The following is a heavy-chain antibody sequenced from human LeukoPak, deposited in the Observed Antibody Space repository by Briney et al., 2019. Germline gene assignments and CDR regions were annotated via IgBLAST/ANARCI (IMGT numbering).Heavy chain of an antibody. J-gene: IGHJ4*02. CDR1: GGSFSGYY. CDR2: IYHSGNT. V-gene: IGHV4-34*01. Sequence: SETLSLTCAVYGGSFSGYYWSWIRQPPGKGLEWIGNIYHSGNTYYNPSLKSRVTISVDTSKNQFSLKLNSVTAADTALYYCARGVDYWGQGILVTVSS. CDR3: ARGVDY.